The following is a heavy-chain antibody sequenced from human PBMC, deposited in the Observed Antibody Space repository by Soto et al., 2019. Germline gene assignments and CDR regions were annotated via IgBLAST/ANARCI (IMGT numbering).Heavy chain of an antibody. D-gene: IGHD2-15*01. J-gene: IGHJ6*02. CDR3: ARVFCSGGSCYSIYYYYGMDV. V-gene: IGHV1-18*01. Sequence: GASVKVSCKASGYTFTSYGISWVRQAPGQGLEWMGWISAYNGNTNYAQKLQGRVTMTTDTSTSTAYMELRSLRSDDTAVYYCARVFCSGGSCYSIYYYYGMDVWGQGTTVTVSS. CDR1: GYTFTSYG. CDR2: ISAYNGNT.